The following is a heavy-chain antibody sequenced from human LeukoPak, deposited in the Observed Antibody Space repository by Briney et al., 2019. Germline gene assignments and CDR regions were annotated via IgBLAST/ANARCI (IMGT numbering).Heavy chain of an antibody. CDR3: ARGYCSSTSCYTRVYAV. CDR2: IYYSGST. Sequence: SETLSLTCTVSGGSISSYYWSWIRQPPGKGLEWIGYIYYSGSTNYNPSLKSRVTISVDTSKNQFSLKLSSVTAADTAVYYCARGYCSSTSCYTRVYAVWGQGTLVTVSS. D-gene: IGHD2-2*02. CDR1: GGSISSYY. J-gene: IGHJ4*02. V-gene: IGHV4-59*01.